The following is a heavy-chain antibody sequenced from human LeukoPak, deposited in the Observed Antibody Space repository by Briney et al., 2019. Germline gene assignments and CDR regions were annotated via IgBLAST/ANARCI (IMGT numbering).Heavy chain of an antibody. J-gene: IGHJ1*01. CDR3: ARRRYYDGSGYLG. CDR1: GDSLSRSDSY. V-gene: IGHV4-39*01. D-gene: IGHD3-22*01. CDR2: IYYSGRT. Sequence: SETLSLTCSVSGDSLSRSDSYWDWIRQPPGKGLEWIGTIYYSGRTYYSPSLKSRVTMSVDPSNNQFSLNLRSVTAADTAVYYCARRRYYDGSGYLGWGQGTLLSVSS.